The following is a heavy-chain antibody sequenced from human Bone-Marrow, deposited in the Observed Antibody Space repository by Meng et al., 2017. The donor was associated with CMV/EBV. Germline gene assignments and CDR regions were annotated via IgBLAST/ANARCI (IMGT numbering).Heavy chain of an antibody. CDR3: ATFPLVVAANHSMDY. D-gene: IGHD2-15*01. V-gene: IGHV1-46*01. Sequence: ASVKVSCKASGYTFTSYNINWLRQAAAQGLEWMGIVSHIGSSTYYAHKFQGRVTMTRDKSTNTFYMELSSLRSEDTAVYYCATFPLVVAANHSMDYWGQGTMVTVSS. J-gene: IGHJ4*02. CDR1: GYTFTSYN. CDR2: VSHIGSST.